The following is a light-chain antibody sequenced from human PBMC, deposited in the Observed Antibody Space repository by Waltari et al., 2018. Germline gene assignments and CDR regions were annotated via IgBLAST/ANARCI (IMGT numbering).Light chain of an antibody. CDR2: YRSDSDK. Sequence: QAVLTQPSSLSASPGASASLTCPLRSGLNVGTYRISWYQQKPGSPPQFPLNYRSDSDKRQGPGVPSRFSGSTEAAANTGILLISGVQAGDEAYYYCMILHSAAWVFGGGTKLTVL. J-gene: IGLJ3*02. CDR3: MILHSAAWV. CDR1: SGLNVGTYR. V-gene: IGLV5-45*03.